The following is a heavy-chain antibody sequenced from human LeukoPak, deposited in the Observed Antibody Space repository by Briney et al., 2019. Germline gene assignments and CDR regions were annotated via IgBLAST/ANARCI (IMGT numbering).Heavy chain of an antibody. D-gene: IGHD3-10*01. Sequence: ASVKVSCEASGYTFTGYYMHWVRQAPGQGLEGMGWTNPNSCGTNYAQKLQGRVTITRHTPISTPYMELSRLRSDDTAVYYCARNRIRYYYGSGSSNSDAFDIWGQGTMVTVFS. CDR1: GYTFTGYY. J-gene: IGHJ3*02. CDR2: TNPNSCGT. V-gene: IGHV1-2*02. CDR3: ARNRIRYYYGSGSSNSDAFDI.